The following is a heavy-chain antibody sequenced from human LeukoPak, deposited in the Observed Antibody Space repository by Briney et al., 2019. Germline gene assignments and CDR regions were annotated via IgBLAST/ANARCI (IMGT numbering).Heavy chain of an antibody. CDR2: IKSKSDGGTT. CDR3: TTVTLRPVGL. V-gene: IGHV3-15*05. Sequence: GGTLRLSCAASGFSFSRAWMSWVRQAPGKGLEWVGRIKSKSDGGTTDYAAPVKGRFTISRDDSKNTLFLQVNSLKIEDTAVYYCTTVTLRPVGLWGQGTLVTVSS. D-gene: IGHD3-10*01. J-gene: IGHJ4*02. CDR1: GFSFSRAW.